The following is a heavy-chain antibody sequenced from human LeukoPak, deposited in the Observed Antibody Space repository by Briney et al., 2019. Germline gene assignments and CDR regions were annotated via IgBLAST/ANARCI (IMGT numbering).Heavy chain of an antibody. Sequence: GGSLRLSCTASGLTSANYAVSWVRQAPGKGLEWVSAITGSGGYTYYADSVKGRFTISRDDSKNTLYLQMNSLRAEDTAVYYWAKENSGKYPYYWGQGTLVTVSS. V-gene: IGHV3-23*01. CDR2: ITGSGGYT. D-gene: IGHD1-26*01. CDR3: AKENSGKYPYY. CDR1: GLTSANYA. J-gene: IGHJ4*02.